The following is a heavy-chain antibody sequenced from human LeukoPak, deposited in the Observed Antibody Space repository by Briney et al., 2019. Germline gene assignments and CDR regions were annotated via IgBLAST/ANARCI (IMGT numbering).Heavy chain of an antibody. Sequence: PSETLSLTCAVYGGSFSGYYWSWIRQPPGKGLEWIGEINHSGSTNYNPSLKSRVTISVDTSKNQFSLKLSSVTAADTAVYYCARRGTMVRGVPYYFGYWGQGTLVTVSS. CDR3: ARRGTMVRGVPYYFGY. J-gene: IGHJ4*02. CDR2: INHSGST. V-gene: IGHV4-34*01. D-gene: IGHD3-10*01. CDR1: GGSFSGYY.